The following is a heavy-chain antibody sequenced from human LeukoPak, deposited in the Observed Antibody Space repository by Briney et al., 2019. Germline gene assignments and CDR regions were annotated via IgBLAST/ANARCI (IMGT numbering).Heavy chain of an antibody. CDR3: ARVGYSYGQFYYYYYMDV. CDR1: GYSISSGYY. Sequence: PSETLSLTCTVSGYSISSGYYWGWIRQPPGKGLEWIGYIYYSGSTNYNPSLKSRVTISVDTSKNQFSLKLSSVTAADTAVYYCARVGYSYGQFYYYYYMDVWGKGTTVTVSS. J-gene: IGHJ6*03. D-gene: IGHD5-18*01. V-gene: IGHV4-61*01. CDR2: IYYSGST.